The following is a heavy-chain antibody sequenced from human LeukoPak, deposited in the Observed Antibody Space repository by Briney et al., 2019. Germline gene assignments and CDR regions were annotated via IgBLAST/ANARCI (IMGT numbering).Heavy chain of an antibody. D-gene: IGHD3-10*01. CDR1: GFTVNTAW. CDR3: TTDNVRGI. CDR2: VTDGGTT. V-gene: IGHV3-15*01. J-gene: IGHJ4*02. Sequence: GGSLRLSCAASGFTVNTAWMSWVRQAPGKGLEWVGRVTDGGTTEYAAPVKGRFTISRDDSKNTLYLQMSGLKSEDTDVYYCTTDNVRGIWGQGILVTVSS.